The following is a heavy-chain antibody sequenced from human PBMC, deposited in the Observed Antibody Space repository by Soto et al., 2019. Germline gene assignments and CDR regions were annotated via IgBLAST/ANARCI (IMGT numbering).Heavy chain of an antibody. D-gene: IGHD6-19*01. J-gene: IGHJ4*02. Sequence: QVQLVQSGGEVKKPGASVKVSCKTSGYTFINYGITWVRQAPRQGLEWMGWISTFNGNTNYAQKFQGRVTMTRDTSTTTAYMELRTLRSDDTAMYYCTTENTGTRPTVALDFWGQGTLVTVSS. CDR2: ISTFNGNT. CDR3: TTENTGTRPTVALDF. V-gene: IGHV1-18*04. CDR1: GYTFINYG.